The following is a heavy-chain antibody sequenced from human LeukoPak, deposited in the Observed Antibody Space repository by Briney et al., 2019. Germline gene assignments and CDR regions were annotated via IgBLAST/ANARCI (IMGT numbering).Heavy chain of an antibody. J-gene: IGHJ5*01. D-gene: IGHD5-18*01. Sequence: SVKVSCKASVGTLSSHVISWVRQTPGQGLEWMGGIIPVFGSAHYEQKFQGRVTITTDESTSTVYMELSSLRSEDTAVYYCTRGADTAMVTGWFDSWGQGALVTASS. CDR2: IIPVFGSA. CDR3: TRGADTAMVTGWFDS. V-gene: IGHV1-69*05. CDR1: VGTLSSHV.